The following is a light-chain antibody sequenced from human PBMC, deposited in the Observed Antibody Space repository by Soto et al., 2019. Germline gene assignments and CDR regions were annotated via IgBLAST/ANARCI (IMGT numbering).Light chain of an antibody. J-gene: IGKJ1*01. Sequence: TKWPATVSASVGNRVTITGRASQRISSWLAWYQQKPGKAPKLLMYDASSLESGVPSRCSGSGSGTEFTLTISSLQPDDFATYYCQQYNSHSPTFGQGTKVDTK. CDR1: QRISSW. CDR3: QQYNSHSPT. CDR2: DAS. V-gene: IGKV1-5*01.